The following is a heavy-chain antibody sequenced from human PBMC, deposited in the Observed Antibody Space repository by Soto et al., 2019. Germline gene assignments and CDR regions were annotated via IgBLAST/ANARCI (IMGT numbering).Heavy chain of an antibody. J-gene: IGHJ5*02. CDR3: AKDSTISAAGWLGP. D-gene: IGHD6-13*01. CDR1: GFTFDDFA. CDR2: ISWNSGSI. V-gene: IGHV3-9*01. Sequence: QAGGSLRLSCAASGFTFDDFAMHWVRQAPGKGLEWVSGISWNSGSIGYADSVKGRFTISRDNAKNSLFLQMNSLRAEDTALYYCAKDSTISAAGWLGPWGQGTLVTVSS.